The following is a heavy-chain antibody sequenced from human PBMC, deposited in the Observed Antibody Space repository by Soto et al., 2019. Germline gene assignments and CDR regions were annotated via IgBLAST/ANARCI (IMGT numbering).Heavy chain of an antibody. V-gene: IGHV3-23*01. Sequence: PGGSLRLSCAASGFTFSSYAMSWVRQAPGKGLEWVSAISGSGGSTYYADSVKGRFTISRDNSKNTLYLQMNSLRAEDTAVYYCVKDGREPDRWLLLALHHPYGMVFWGPGTTVTVFS. J-gene: IGHJ6*02. CDR3: VKDGREPDRWLLLALHHPYGMVF. CDR2: ISGSGGST. CDR1: GFTFSSYA. D-gene: IGHD1-26*01.